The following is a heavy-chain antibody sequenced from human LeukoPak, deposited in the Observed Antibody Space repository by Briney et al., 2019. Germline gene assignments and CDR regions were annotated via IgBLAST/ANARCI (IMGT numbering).Heavy chain of an antibody. CDR2: IYNTGST. CDR3: AREETRFPTGQTSGFDY. V-gene: IGHV4-39*02. J-gene: IGHJ4*02. D-gene: IGHD3-9*01. CDR1: GGSINSKNYY. Sequence: PSETLSLTCTVSGGSINSKNYYWGWIRQPPGKGLEWIGNIYNTGSTYSNPSLKSRVTISLDTSRNHFSLELSSVTAADTAVYYCAREETRFPTGQTSGFDYWGQGTLVTVSS.